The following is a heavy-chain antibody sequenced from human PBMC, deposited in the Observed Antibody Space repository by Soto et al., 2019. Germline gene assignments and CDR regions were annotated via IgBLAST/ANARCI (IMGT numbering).Heavy chain of an antibody. V-gene: IGHV4-59*01. CDR2: MYNTGST. Sequence: SERLSRTCTPARGSLSSYYCSWLRQPPGKGLEWIGYMYNTGSTIYNPSLKSRVTISVDTSKNQFSLKLNSVTAADTAVYYCARDLWGYCGADCYPLDVWGQGTTVTVS. J-gene: IGHJ6*02. D-gene: IGHD2-21*02. CDR3: ARDLWGYCGADCYPLDV. CDR1: RGSLSSYY.